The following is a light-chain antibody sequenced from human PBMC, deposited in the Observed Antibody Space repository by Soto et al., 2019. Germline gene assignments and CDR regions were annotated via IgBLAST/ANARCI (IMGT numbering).Light chain of an antibody. CDR2: VAS. J-gene: IGKJ1*01. CDR3: QKYNSAPWT. V-gene: IGKV1-27*01. CDR1: QGISNY. Sequence: DIQMTQSPSSLSASVGVRVTITCRASQGISNYLARYQQKPGKVPKLLIYVASTLQSGVQSRFSGSGSGTDFTLTISSLQPEDVATYYCQKYNSAPWTFGQGTKVEIK.